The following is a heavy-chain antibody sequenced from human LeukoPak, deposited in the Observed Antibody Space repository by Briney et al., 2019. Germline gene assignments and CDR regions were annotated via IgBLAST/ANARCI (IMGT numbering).Heavy chain of an antibody. CDR2: IWYDGSNK. V-gene: IGHV3-30*19. Sequence: GGSLRLSCAASGFTLSSYGMHWVRQAPGNGLVWVAVIWYDGSNKYYADSVKGRFTISRNNSRNTLYLQMNSLRAEDTAVYYCARRHYYDSSGLDYWGQGTLVTVSS. D-gene: IGHD3-22*01. CDR3: ARRHYYDSSGLDY. CDR1: GFTLSSYG. J-gene: IGHJ4*02.